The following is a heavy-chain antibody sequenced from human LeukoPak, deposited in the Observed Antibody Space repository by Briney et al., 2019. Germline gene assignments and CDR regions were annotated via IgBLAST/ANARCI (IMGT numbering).Heavy chain of an antibody. Sequence: SETLSLTCTVSGGSISSYYWSWIRQPPGKGLEWIGYIYTNGSTNYNPSLKSRVTISVDTSKNQFSLKPSSVTAADTAVYYCARRSTSCYTGCWFDPWGQGTLVTVSS. CDR1: GGSISSYY. D-gene: IGHD2-2*02. CDR3: ARRSTSCYTGCWFDP. V-gene: IGHV4-4*09. J-gene: IGHJ5*02. CDR2: IYTNGST.